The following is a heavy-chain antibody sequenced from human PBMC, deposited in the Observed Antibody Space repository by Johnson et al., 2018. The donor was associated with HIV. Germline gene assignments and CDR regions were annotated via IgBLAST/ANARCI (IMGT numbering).Heavy chain of an antibody. CDR2: ISSCGTTI. CDR1: RFTFSDYY. CDR3: ARDRRLADAFDI. J-gene: IGHJ3*02. Sequence: QVQLVESGGGLVKPGGSLRLSCAASRFTFSDYYLSWIRTAPGNGLEWVSYISSCGTTIYYADSVQGRFTISRDNAKNSLYLQMNSLRAEDTAVYYCARDRRLADAFDIWGQGTMVTVSS. D-gene: IGHD5-12*01. V-gene: IGHV3-11*04.